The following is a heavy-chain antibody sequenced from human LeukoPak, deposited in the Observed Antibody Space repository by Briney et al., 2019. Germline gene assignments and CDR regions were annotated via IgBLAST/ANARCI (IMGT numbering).Heavy chain of an antibody. V-gene: IGHV3-21*04. Sequence: PGGSLRLSCAASGFTFSSYSMNWVRQAPGKGLGWVSSISSSSSYIYYADSVKGRFTISRDNAKNSLYLQMNSLRAEDTALYYCARAHGYSYASGYWGQGTLVTVSS. CDR2: ISSSSSYI. J-gene: IGHJ4*02. CDR3: ARAHGYSYASGY. D-gene: IGHD5-18*01. CDR1: GFTFSSYS.